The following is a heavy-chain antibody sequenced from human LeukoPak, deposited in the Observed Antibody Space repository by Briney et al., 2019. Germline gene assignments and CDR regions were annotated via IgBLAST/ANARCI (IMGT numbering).Heavy chain of an antibody. J-gene: IGHJ5*02. D-gene: IGHD3-22*01. CDR1: GFTFSSYA. Sequence: GSLRLSCAASGFTFSSYAMSWVRQAPGEGLEWVSTITGSGSATYYADSVKGRFTISRDNSKNTLYLQMNSLRAEDTAIYYCAKEAYYYDSSGSSALYNWFDPWGQGTLVTVSS. V-gene: IGHV3-23*01. CDR2: ITGSGSAT. CDR3: AKEAYYYDSSGSSALYNWFDP.